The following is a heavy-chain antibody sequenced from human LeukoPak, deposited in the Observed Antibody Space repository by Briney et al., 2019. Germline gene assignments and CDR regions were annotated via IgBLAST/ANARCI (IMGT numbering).Heavy chain of an antibody. Sequence: SETLSLTCTVSGYFISTGYYWGWIRQSPGKGLEWIAIIYHSGNNYYNPSLKSRVTISVDTSKNQFSLKLSSVTAADTAVYYCAKHPGLDGYWGQGTLVTVSS. V-gene: IGHV4-38-2*02. CDR1: GYFISTGYY. D-gene: IGHD2-15*01. CDR3: AKHPGLDGY. J-gene: IGHJ4*02. CDR2: IYHSGNN.